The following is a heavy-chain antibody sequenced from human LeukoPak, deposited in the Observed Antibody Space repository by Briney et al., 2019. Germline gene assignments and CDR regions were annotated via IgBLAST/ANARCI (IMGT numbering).Heavy chain of an antibody. J-gene: IGHJ4*02. CDR1: GFPFSSYW. D-gene: IGHD5-24*01. Sequence: GGSLRLSCVASGFPFSSYWMTWVRQAPGKGLEWVANIKQDGSKKSYVDSVKGRFAISRDNAKNSLYLQMNSLRAEDTAIYYCTRVGYIDEGIDYWGQGTLVTVSS. V-gene: IGHV3-7*04. CDR2: IKQDGSKK. CDR3: TRVGYIDEGIDY.